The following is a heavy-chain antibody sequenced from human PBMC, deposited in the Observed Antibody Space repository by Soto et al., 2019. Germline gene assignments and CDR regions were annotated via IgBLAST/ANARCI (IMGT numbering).Heavy chain of an antibody. Sequence: SETLSLTCTVSGGSLNTYYWSWIRQPPGKGLEWLGYISYSGSTSYNPSLKSRLTLSLITSRNQFSLNLRSVTAADTAIYYCARGTRAPQYYSYFYGMDVWGQGTPVTVSS. D-gene: IGHD3-16*01. J-gene: IGHJ6*01. V-gene: IGHV4-59*01. CDR1: GGSLNTYY. CDR2: ISYSGST. CDR3: ARGTRAPQYYSYFYGMDV.